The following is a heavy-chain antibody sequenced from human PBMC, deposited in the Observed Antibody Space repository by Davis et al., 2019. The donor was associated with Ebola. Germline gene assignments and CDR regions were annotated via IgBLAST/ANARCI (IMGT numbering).Heavy chain of an antibody. D-gene: IGHD4-17*01. Sequence: MPSETLSLTCTVSGGSISSGGYYWSWIRQHPGKGLEWIGYIYYSGSTYYNPSLKSRVTISVDTSKNQFSLKLSSVTAADTAVYYCARLRAVTSDFDYWGQGTLVTVSS. V-gene: IGHV4-31*03. CDR2: IYYSGST. CDR1: GGSISSGGYY. J-gene: IGHJ4*02. CDR3: ARLRAVTSDFDY.